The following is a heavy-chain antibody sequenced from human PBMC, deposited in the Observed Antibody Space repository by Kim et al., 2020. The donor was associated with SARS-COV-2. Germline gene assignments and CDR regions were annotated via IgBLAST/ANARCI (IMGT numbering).Heavy chain of an antibody. Sequence: SETLSLTCAVYGGSFSGYYWSWIRQPPGKGLECIGEINHSGSTNYNPSLKSRVTISVDTSKNQFPLKLSSVTAADTAVYYCARGRLVSRRGFDPWGQGTLVTVSS. V-gene: IGHV4-34*01. J-gene: IGHJ5*02. CDR1: GGSFSGYY. D-gene: IGHD3-16*02. CDR2: INHSGST. CDR3: ARGRLVSRRGFDP.